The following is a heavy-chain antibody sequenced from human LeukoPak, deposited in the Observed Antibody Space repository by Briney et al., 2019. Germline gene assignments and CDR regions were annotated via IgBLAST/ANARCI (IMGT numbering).Heavy chain of an antibody. CDR3: AKYEKMMVRGAAISY. CDR1: GFTFSSYA. Sequence: GGSLRLSCAASGFTFSSYAMNWVRQAPGRGLEWVSGFSGSGGTTYYADSVKGRFTISRDNSKNTLYLQMNSLRAEDTAVYYCAKYEKMMVRGAAISYWGQGTLVTVSS. J-gene: IGHJ4*02. D-gene: IGHD3-10*01. V-gene: IGHV3-23*01. CDR2: FSGSGGTT.